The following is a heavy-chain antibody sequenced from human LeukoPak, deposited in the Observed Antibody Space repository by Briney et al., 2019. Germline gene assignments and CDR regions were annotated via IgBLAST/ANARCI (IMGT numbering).Heavy chain of an antibody. D-gene: IGHD3-3*01. CDR3: ARALTRENTYYDFWSGYWAGQPSRAEPDYYGMDV. V-gene: IGHV3-53*01. CDR2: IYSGGST. CDR1: GFTVSSNY. Sequence: GSLRLSCAASGFTVSSNYMSWVRQAPGKGLEWVSVIYSGGSTYYADSVKGRFTISRDNSKNTLYLQMNSLRAEDTAVYYCARALTRENTYYDFWSGYWAGQPSRAEPDYYGMDVWGQGTTVTVSS. J-gene: IGHJ6*02.